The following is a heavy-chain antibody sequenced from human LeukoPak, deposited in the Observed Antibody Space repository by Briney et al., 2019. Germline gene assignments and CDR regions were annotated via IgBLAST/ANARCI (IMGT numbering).Heavy chain of an antibody. CDR3: ASLQNGGYSNYAIGY. V-gene: IGHV4-39*07. CDR1: GGSISSSSYY. Sequence: PSETLSLTCTVSGGSISSSSYYWGWIRQPPGKGLEWIGSIYYSGSTYYNPSLKSRVTISVDTSKNQFSLKLSSVTAADTAVYYCASLQNGGYSNYAIGYWGQGTLVTVSS. CDR2: IYYSGST. J-gene: IGHJ4*02. D-gene: IGHD4-11*01.